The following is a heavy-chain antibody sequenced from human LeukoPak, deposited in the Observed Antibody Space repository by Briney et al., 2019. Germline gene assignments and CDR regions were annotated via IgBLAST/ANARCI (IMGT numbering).Heavy chain of an antibody. V-gene: IGHV3-7*04. J-gene: IGHJ4*02. CDR2: IKQDGSEK. CDR3: AREADDYGDY. Sequence: PGGSLRLSCAASEFTFSSYAMQWVRQAPGKGLEWVANIKQDGSEKYYVDSVKGRFTISRDNAKNSLYLQMNSLRAEDTAVYYCAREADDYGDYWGQGTLVTVSS. CDR1: EFTFSSYA.